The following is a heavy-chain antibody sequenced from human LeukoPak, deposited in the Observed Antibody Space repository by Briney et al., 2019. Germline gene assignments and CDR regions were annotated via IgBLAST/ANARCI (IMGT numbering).Heavy chain of an antibody. D-gene: IGHD2-15*01. CDR1: GGSISSGSYY. CDR3: ATLLGYCSGGSCYNPYYFDY. J-gene: IGHJ4*02. V-gene: IGHV4-61*02. CDR2: IYTSGST. Sequence: SETLSLTCTVSGGSISSGSYYWSWIRQPAGKGLEWIGRIYTSGSTNYNPSLKSRVTISVDTSKNQFSLKLSSVTAADTAVYYCATLLGYCSGGSCYNPYYFDYWGQGTLVTVSS.